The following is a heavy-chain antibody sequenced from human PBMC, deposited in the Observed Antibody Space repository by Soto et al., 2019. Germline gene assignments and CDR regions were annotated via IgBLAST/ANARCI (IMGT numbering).Heavy chain of an antibody. CDR1: GFNFNVYG. D-gene: IGHD3-10*01. J-gene: IGHJ4*02. CDR2: IGPAGTYK. Sequence: QVQLVQSGGGVAQPGRSLGLSCAASGFNFNVYGMHWVRQAPGKGLEWLAVIGPAGTYKRYADSVKDRFIISRDNSKNTLYLQLNSLRPEDTALYYCAIDLQRGNYFDYCSQGTLVIVSS. V-gene: IGHV3-33*01. CDR3: AIDLQRGNYFDY.